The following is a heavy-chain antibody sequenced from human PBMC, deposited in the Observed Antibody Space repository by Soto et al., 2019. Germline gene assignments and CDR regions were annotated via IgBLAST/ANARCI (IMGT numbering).Heavy chain of an antibody. J-gene: IGHJ4*02. CDR3: ARDPGDYEDY. V-gene: IGHV1-69*13. CDR1: GGPFSSYA. Sequence: GDSGKVCFKASGGPFSSYAISWVRQAPGQGLEWIGGIIPIFGTANYAQKFQVRVTITADESTSTAYMELSSLRSEDTAVYYCARDPGDYEDYWGQGTLVTVSS. D-gene: IGHD4-17*01. CDR2: IIPIFGTA.